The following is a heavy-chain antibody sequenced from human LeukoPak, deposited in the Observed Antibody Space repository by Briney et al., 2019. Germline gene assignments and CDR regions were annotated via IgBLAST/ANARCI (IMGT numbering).Heavy chain of an antibody. V-gene: IGHV3-7*01. Sequence: GGSLRLSCAASGFAFSRSWMTWIRQAPGKGLEFVANIKEDGGRENFASSVKGRFTISRDNAKDSLYLQMNNLRVEDTTVYYCARDGGYSAFDYWGQGALVTVSS. CDR1: GFAFSRSW. CDR3: ARDGGYSAFDY. J-gene: IGHJ4*02. D-gene: IGHD1-26*01. CDR2: IKEDGGRE.